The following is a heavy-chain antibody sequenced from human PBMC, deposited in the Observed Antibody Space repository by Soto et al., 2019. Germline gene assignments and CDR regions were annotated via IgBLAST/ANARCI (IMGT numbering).Heavy chain of an antibody. J-gene: IGHJ2*01. D-gene: IGHD2-15*01. CDR2: VYYDGKT. CDR3: ARPKGIAPAVWYFDL. CDR1: GDFISSHY. V-gene: IGHV4-59*08. Sequence: QVQLQESGPGLVKPSETLSLTCTVSGDFISSHYWSWIRQPPGKGLEWIGYVYYDGKTDSSPSLKSRVTISLDTSKNQISLSLTYVTAADTAVYYCARPKGIAPAVWYFDLWGRGTLVTVSS.